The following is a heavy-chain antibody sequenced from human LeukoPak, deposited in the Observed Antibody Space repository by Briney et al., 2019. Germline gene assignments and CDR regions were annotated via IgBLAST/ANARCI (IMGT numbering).Heavy chain of an antibody. CDR2: ISYDGSNR. CDR3: AREDGDYGGNYDY. Sequence: PGRSLRLSCAASGFTFSSYAMHWVRQAPGKGLEWVAVISYDGSNRYYADSVEGRFTISRDNSKNTLYLQMNSLRAEDTAVYYCAREDGDYGGNYDYWGQGTLVTVSS. V-gene: IGHV3-30-3*01. D-gene: IGHD4-23*01. J-gene: IGHJ4*02. CDR1: GFTFSSYA.